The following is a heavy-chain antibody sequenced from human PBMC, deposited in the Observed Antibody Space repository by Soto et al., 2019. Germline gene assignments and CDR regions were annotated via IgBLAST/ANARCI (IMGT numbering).Heavy chain of an antibody. CDR2: INHSGST. J-gene: IGHJ6*03. Sequence: SETLSLTCAVYGGSFSGYYWSWIRRPPGKGLEWIGEINHSGSTNYNPSLKSRVTISVDTSKNQFSLKLSSVTAADTAVYYCARGYKGGVVAAYYYYYMDVWGKGTTVTVSS. CDR3: ARGYKGGVVAAYYYYYMDV. D-gene: IGHD2-15*01. V-gene: IGHV4-34*01. CDR1: GGSFSGYY.